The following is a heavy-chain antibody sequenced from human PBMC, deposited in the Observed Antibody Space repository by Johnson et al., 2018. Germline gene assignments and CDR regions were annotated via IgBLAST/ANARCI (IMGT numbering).Heavy chain of an antibody. V-gene: IGHV4-34*01. D-gene: IGHD5-18*01. J-gene: IGHJ6*03. Sequence: QVQLQQWGAGLLKPSETLSLTCAVYGGSFSGYYWSWIRQPPGKGLEWIGEINHSGSTNYNPSLKSRVTISVDTSKDQFSLKLGSVTAADTAVYYLARGIQLWLSADYYYSMDVWGKGTTVTVSS. CDR1: GGSFSGYY. CDR3: ARGIQLWLSADYYYSMDV. CDR2: INHSGST.